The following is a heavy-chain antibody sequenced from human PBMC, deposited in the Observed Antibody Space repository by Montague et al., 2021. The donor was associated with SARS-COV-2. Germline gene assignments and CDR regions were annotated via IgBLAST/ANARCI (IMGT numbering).Heavy chain of an antibody. CDR2: IYYSGST. D-gene: IGHD3-3*01. J-gene: IGHJ4*02. CDR3: ARAPVAHITIFGVVTSFDY. Sequence: SETLSLTRTVSGGSISGSNYYWDWIRQPPGKGLEWIGSIYYSGSTNYNPSLKSRVTISVDTSKNQFSLKLSSVTAADTAVYYCARAPVAHITIFGVVTSFDYWGQGTLVTVSS. CDR1: GGSISGSNYY. V-gene: IGHV4-39*07.